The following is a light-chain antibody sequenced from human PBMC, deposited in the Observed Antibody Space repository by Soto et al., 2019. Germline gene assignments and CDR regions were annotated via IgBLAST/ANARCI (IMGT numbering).Light chain of an antibody. J-gene: IGKJ1*01. V-gene: IGKV3-20*01. Sequence: EIVLTQSPGTLSLSPGERATLSCRASQSVSSTSLAWYQQKPGQAPRLLIYGASTRATGIPDRFSGSGSGTDFTLTISRVEPEDFALYYCHQRQSWPRTFGQGTKVDI. CDR1: QSVSSTS. CDR3: HQRQSWPRT. CDR2: GAS.